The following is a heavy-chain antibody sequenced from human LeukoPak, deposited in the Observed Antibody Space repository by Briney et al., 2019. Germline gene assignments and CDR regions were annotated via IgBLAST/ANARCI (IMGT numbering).Heavy chain of an antibody. J-gene: IGHJ4*02. CDR3: ARDRSWNSDFLFDY. CDR2: IIPIFGTA. Sequence: ASVKVSCKASGGTFSSYAISWVRQAPGQGLEWMGGIIPIFGTANYAQKFQGRVTITADKSTSTAYMELSSLRSEDTAVYYCARDRSWNSDFLFDYWGQGTLVTVSS. CDR1: GGTFSSYA. D-gene: IGHD1-7*01. V-gene: IGHV1-69*06.